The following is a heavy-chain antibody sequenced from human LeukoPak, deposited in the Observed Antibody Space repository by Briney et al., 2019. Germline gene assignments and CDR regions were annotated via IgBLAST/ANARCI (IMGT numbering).Heavy chain of an antibody. CDR3: AREYCTSTSYYGVDY. CDR1: GYTFTTYG. J-gene: IGHJ4*02. Sequence: ASVKVSCKASGYTFTTYGISWVRQAPGQGLEWMGWISTYNGNTKYAQNLQGRVTMTTDTSTSTAYMELRSLRSDDTAVYNCAREYCTSTSYYGVDYWGQGTLVTVSS. D-gene: IGHD2-2*01. V-gene: IGHV1-18*01. CDR2: ISTYNGNT.